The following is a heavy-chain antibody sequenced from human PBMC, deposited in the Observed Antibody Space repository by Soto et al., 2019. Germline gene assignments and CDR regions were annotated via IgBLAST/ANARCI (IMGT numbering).Heavy chain of an antibody. V-gene: IGHV4-31*03. CDR3: ARDGRSRDRDYGSGSTINWFDP. CDR2: IYYSGST. J-gene: IGHJ5*02. D-gene: IGHD3-10*01. CDR1: GGSISSGGYY. Sequence: SETLSLTCTVSGGSISSGGYYWSWIRQHPGKGLEWIGYIYYSGSTYYNPSLKSRVTISVDTSKNQFSLKLSSVTAADTAVYYCARDGRSRDRDYGSGSTINWFDPWGQGTLVTVSS.